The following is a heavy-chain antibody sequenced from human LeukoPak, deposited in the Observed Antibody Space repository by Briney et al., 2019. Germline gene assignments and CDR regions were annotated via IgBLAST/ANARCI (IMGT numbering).Heavy chain of an antibody. CDR3: AREGCTNGVCYTALFDY. V-gene: IGHV3-11*04. D-gene: IGHD2-8*01. J-gene: IGHJ4*02. Sequence: SGGSLRLSCAASGFTFSDYYMSWIRQAPGKGLEWVSYISSSGSTIYYADSVKGRFTIPRDNAKNSLYLQMNSLRAEDTAVYYCAREGCTNGVCYTALFDYGGEGTLVTVSS. CDR1: GFTFSDYY. CDR2: ISSSGSTI.